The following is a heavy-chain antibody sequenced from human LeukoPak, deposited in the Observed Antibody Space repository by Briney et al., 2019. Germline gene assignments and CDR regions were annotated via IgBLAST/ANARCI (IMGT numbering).Heavy chain of an antibody. CDR3: VKDAWPRNGIYDPFDI. CDR2: VGGAYKT. CDR1: GFTFTDFA. V-gene: IGHV3-23*01. Sequence: PGGSLRLSCAASGFTFTDFAMNWVRQAPGRGLEWVSFVGGAYKTFYRDSVQGRFTVSRDDSKNTLSLQMNNLRLEDTATYYCVKDAWPRNGIYDPFDIWGPGTTVTVSS. J-gene: IGHJ3*02. D-gene: IGHD2-8*01.